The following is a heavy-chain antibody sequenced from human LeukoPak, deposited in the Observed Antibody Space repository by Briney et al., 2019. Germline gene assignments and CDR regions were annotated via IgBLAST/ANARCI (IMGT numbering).Heavy chain of an antibody. CDR3: ARMDDCGSTDFSAFDY. J-gene: IGHJ4*02. V-gene: IGHV4-4*07. Sequence: SETLSLTCTVSGGSISGYYWSWIRQHAGKGLEWLGRIYTSGSTNYNPSLKSRVTMSVDTSKNQFSLKLSSVTAADTDVYYCARMDDCGSTDFSAFDYWCQGTLVPVSS. CDR1: GGSISGYY. CDR2: IYTSGST. D-gene: IGHD2-2*01.